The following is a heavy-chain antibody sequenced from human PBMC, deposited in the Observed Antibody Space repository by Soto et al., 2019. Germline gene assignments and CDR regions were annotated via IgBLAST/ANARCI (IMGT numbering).Heavy chain of an antibody. J-gene: IGHJ3*02. D-gene: IGHD2-21*02. CDR1: GGTFSSYA. Sequence: ALVKVSCKASGGTFSSYAISWVRQAPGQGLEWMGGIIPIFGTANYAQKFQGRVTITADESTSTAYMELSSLRSEDTAVYYCARPYCGGDCYSGQDAFDIWGQGTMVTVSS. V-gene: IGHV1-69*13. CDR2: IIPIFGTA. CDR3: ARPYCGGDCYSGQDAFDI.